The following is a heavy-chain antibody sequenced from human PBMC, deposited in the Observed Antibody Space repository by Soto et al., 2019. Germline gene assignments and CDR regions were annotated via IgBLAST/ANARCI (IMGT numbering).Heavy chain of an antibody. D-gene: IGHD3-10*01. V-gene: IGHV3-30-3*01. J-gene: IGHJ5*01. Sequence: HVQLVESGGGVVQPGRSLRLSCEASGFTFSSSAMHWVRQAPGKGLEWVAGIAYDGSNKYHADSVKGRFTISRDNSKNTLYVQMNSLRGDDTAVYYCARDIPQGIDSWGQGALVTVSS. CDR3: ARDIPQGIDS. CDR2: IAYDGSNK. CDR1: GFTFSSSA.